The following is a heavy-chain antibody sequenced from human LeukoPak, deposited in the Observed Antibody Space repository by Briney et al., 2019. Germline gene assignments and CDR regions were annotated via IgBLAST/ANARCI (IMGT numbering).Heavy chain of an antibody. V-gene: IGHV4-4*02. J-gene: IGHJ4*02. CDR3: ARAPHEACTNCLSFTFGY. CDR1: GGSISSSNW. D-gene: IGHD2-8*01. CDR2: IYHSGST. Sequence: SGTLSLTCAVSGGSISSSNWWSWVRQPPGKGLEWIGEIYHSGSTNYNPSLKSRVTISVDKSKNQFSLKLSSVTAADTAVYYCARAPHEACTNCLSFTFGYLGQGTLVTVSS.